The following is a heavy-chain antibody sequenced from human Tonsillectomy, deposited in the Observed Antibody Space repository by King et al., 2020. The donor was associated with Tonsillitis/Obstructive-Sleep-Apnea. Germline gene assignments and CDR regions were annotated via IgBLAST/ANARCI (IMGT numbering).Heavy chain of an antibody. CDR2: ISTYNGNT. CDR1: GYSFTTYG. CDR3: ARAHYFDF. V-gene: IGHV1-18*01. J-gene: IGHJ4*02. Sequence: QLVQSGAEVKEPGASVKVSCKASGYSFTTYGISWVRQTPGQRLEWMGWISTYNGNTNFAQKVQGRVTMTTDTSTSTAYMELRSLKSDDTAVYYCARAHYFDFWGQGPLVTVSS.